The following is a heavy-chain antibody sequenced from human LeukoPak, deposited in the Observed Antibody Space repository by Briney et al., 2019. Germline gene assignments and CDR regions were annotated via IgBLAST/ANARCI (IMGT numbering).Heavy chain of an antibody. CDR2: INWDSGTI. D-gene: IGHD2-15*01. V-gene: IGHV3-9*03. CDR1: GFIFDDHA. Sequence: GGSLRLSCAASGFIFDDHAMHWVRQAPVKGLELVSGINWDSGTIGYADSVKGRFTISRDNAKNSLYLQMNSLRADDMAFYYCARDRFRYCSGAYCSHFEFWGQGTLVSVSS. CDR3: ARDRFRYCSGAYCSHFEF. J-gene: IGHJ4*02.